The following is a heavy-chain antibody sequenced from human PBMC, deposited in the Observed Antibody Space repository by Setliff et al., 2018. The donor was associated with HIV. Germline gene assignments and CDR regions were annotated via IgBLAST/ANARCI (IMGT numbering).Heavy chain of an antibody. J-gene: IGHJ4*02. CDR2: IWYDGSKK. Sequence: GGSLRLSCAASGFSFSIYGMHWVRQAPGKGLEWVAVIWYDGSKKYYADSVKGRFTISRDNSKNTLYLQMDSLRAEDTAVYYCAKPPRPSSWPQYYFDYWGQGTLVTVS. V-gene: IGHV3-33*06. CDR3: AKPPRPSSWPQYYFDY. D-gene: IGHD6-13*01. CDR1: GFSFSIYG.